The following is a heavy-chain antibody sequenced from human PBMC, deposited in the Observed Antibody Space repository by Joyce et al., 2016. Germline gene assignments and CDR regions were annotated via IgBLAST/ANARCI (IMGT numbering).Heavy chain of an antibody. D-gene: IGHD3/OR15-3a*01. CDR3: ARLAYYDFSTMYPPVGAFYGMDV. CDR2: GFHTGGG. V-gene: IGHV4-38-2*01. J-gene: IGHJ6*02. CDR1: GFSVSTGYY. Sequence: QVRLQESGPGLVKPSETLSLTCDVSGFSVSTGYYWGWIRQPPGKGLEWIGIGFHTGGGSANPSLKSRVTVSVDTSKNQFSLTLTSVTAADTATYYCARLAYYDFSTMYPPVGAFYGMDVWGQGTTVTVSS.